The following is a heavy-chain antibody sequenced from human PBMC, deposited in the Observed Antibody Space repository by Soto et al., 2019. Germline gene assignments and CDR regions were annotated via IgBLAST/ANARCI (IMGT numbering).Heavy chain of an antibody. CDR1: GGTFSSYA. J-gene: IGHJ4*02. Sequence: QVQLVQSGAEVKKPGSSVKVSCKASGGTFSSYAISWVRQAPGQGLEWMGGIIPIFGTANYAQKFQGRVTITADESTSTAYMELRSLRSEDTAVYYWARPPLEGSGTYFDYWGQGTRSPSPQ. CDR3: ARPPLEGSGTYFDY. D-gene: IGHD3-10*01. CDR2: IIPIFGTA. V-gene: IGHV1-69*01.